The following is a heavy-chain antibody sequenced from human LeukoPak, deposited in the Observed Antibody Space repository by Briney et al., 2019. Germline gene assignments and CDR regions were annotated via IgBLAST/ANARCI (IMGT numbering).Heavy chain of an antibody. J-gene: IGHJ6*03. CDR2: IDSDGSST. CDR1: GFTFRSYW. Sequence: GGSLRLSCAASGFTFRSYWMHWVRQAPGKGLVWVSRIDSDGSSTTYADSVKGRFTISRDNAKNTLYLQMNSLRAEDTAVYYCARGRRDYYYYYMDVWGKGTTVTVSS. CDR3: ARGRRDYYYYYMDV. V-gene: IGHV3-74*01.